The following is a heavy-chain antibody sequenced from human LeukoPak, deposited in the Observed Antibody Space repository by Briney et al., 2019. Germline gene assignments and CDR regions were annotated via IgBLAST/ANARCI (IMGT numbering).Heavy chain of an antibody. CDR3: ARDLPRDSSGWYGPWDY. CDR1: GGTFSSYA. CDR2: IIPILGIA. V-gene: IGHV1-69*04. Sequence: SVKVSCKASGGTFSSYAISWVRQASGQGLEWMGRIIPILGIANYAQKFQGRVTITADRSTSTAYMELSSLRSEDTAVYYCARDLPRDSSGWYGPWDYWGQGTLVTVSS. J-gene: IGHJ4*02. D-gene: IGHD6-19*01.